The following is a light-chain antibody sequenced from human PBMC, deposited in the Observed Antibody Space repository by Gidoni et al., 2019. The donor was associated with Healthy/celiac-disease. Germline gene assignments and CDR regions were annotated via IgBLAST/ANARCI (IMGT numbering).Light chain of an antibody. Sequence: QSALTQPASVAGSPGLSLTISCTGTSSDVGCYNYVSWYQQHPGKAPKLMIYDVSNRPSGVSNRFSGSKSGNTASLTISGLQAEDEADYYCSSYTSSSTFYVFGTGTKVTVL. J-gene: IGLJ1*01. CDR2: DVS. CDR1: SSDVGCYNY. V-gene: IGLV2-14*01. CDR3: SSYTSSSTFYV.